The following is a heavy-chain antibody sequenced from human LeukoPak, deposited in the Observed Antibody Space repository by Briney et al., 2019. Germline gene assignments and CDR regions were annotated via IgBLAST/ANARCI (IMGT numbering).Heavy chain of an antibody. CDR3: ATYYEGTGYRFDY. CDR1: GGSISSNRW. Sequence: SETLSLTCTVSGGSISSNRWWSWVRPPPGKGLEWIGEIYHSGRTNYNASLKSRVTISVDKSNNQVSLKLSSVTAADTAVYYCATYYEGTGYRFDYWGQGTLVTVSS. D-gene: IGHD3-22*01. CDR2: IYHSGRT. V-gene: IGHV4-4*02. J-gene: IGHJ4*02.